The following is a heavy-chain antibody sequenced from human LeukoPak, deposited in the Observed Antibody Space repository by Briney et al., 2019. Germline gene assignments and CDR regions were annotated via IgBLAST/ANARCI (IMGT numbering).Heavy chain of an antibody. D-gene: IGHD6-13*01. CDR1: GFTFTSYA. CDR2: ISGSGGST. Sequence: PGGSLRLSCAASGFTFTSYAMSWVRQAPGKGLEWVSAISGSGGSTYYADSVKGRFTISRDNAKNSLYLQMNSLRAEDTAVYYCARGPGSSSWYLDYWGQGTLVTVSS. CDR3: ARGPGSSSWYLDY. V-gene: IGHV3-23*01. J-gene: IGHJ4*02.